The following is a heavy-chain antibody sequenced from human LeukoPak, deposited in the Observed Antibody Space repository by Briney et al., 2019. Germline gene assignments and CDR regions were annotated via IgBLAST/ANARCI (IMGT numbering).Heavy chain of an antibody. CDR3: AGGSRTAAAGRFDN. Sequence: SVKVSCKASGGTLTGFALSWVRQAPGQGLEWMGGFIPLFARTHYAQKLQGRVTLIGDESTNTAYMELSSLTFEDTAVYFCAGGSRTAAAGRFDNWGQGTLVTVSS. CDR2: FIPLFART. V-gene: IGHV1-69*01. CDR1: GGTLTGFA. J-gene: IGHJ4*02. D-gene: IGHD6-13*01.